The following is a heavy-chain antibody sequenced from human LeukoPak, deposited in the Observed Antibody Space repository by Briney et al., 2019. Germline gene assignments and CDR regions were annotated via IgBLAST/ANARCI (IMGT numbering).Heavy chain of an antibody. Sequence: ASVKVSCKASGYTFTGYYMHWVRQAPGQGLEWMGWINPNSGGTNYAQKFQGWVTMTRDTSISTAYMELSRLRSDDTAVYYCARDQHDSSGYYYIHYYGMDVWGQGTAVTVSS. CDR2: INPNSGGT. V-gene: IGHV1-2*04. J-gene: IGHJ6*02. CDR3: ARDQHDSSGYYYIHYYGMDV. D-gene: IGHD3-22*01. CDR1: GYTFTGYY.